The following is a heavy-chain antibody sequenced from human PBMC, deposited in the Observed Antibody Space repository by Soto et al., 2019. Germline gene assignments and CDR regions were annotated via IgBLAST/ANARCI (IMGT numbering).Heavy chain of an antibody. Sequence: LRLTCAASGFTLSSYGMNWVRQAQGKGLEWVSYISSSGTTIYYAGSVEGRFTISRDSAKNSLYLQMNSLRADDTAVYYCAKVGGYREYYFDSWGQGXLVTVYS. CDR3: AKVGGYREYYFDS. CDR2: ISSSGTTI. J-gene: IGHJ4*02. V-gene: IGHV3-48*03. D-gene: IGHD3-22*01. CDR1: GFTLSSYG.